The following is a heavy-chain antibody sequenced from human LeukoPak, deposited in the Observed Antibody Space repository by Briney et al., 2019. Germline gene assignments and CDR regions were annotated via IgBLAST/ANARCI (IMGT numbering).Heavy chain of an antibody. CDR1: VFTFSDYY. CDR3: SRGTYPYSSDN. D-gene: IGHD3-10*01. V-gene: IGHV3-74*03. CDR2: IYGDGSSK. J-gene: IGHJ4*02. Sequence: PGGSLRLSCAASVFTFSDYYMHWVRQAPGKGLLWISHIYGDGSSKAYADAVKGRFTISRDNAKNILYLQMNSLRAEDTAVYYCSRGTYPYSSDNWGQGALVTVSS.